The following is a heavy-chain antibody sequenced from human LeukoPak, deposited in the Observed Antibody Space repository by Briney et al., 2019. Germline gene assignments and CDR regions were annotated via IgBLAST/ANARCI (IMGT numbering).Heavy chain of an antibody. V-gene: IGHV4-39*02. D-gene: IGHD1-26*01. Sequence: SGTLSLTCTVSGVSISSSSYYWGWIRQPPGKGLEWIGSIYYSGSTYYNPSLKSRVTISVDTSKNQFSLKLSSVTAADTAVYYCARELSGSFSTGFDYWGQGTLVTVSS. CDR1: GVSISSSSYY. CDR3: ARELSGSFSTGFDY. CDR2: IYYSGST. J-gene: IGHJ4*02.